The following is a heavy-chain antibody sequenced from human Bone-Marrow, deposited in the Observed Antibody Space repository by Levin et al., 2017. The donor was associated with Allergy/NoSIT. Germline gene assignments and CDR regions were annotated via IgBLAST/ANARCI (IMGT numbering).Heavy chain of an antibody. Sequence: SCAASGFTFSSYAMHWVRQAPGKGLEWVAVISYDGSNKYYADSVKGRFTISRDNSKNTLYLQMNSLRAEDTAVYYCARDRPMRGFDYWGQGTLVTVSS. J-gene: IGHJ4*02. CDR1: GFTFSSYA. CDR3: ARDRPMRGFDY. D-gene: IGHD3-10*01. CDR2: ISYDGSNK. V-gene: IGHV3-30-3*01.